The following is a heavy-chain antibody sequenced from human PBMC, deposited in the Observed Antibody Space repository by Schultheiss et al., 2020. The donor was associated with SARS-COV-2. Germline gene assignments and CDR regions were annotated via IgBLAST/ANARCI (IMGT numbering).Heavy chain of an antibody. D-gene: IGHD3-3*02. J-gene: IGHJ3*02. CDR2: IFSNDEK. CDR3: AHRLSGSLAFDI. CDR1: GFSLSSPRLG. Sequence: SGPTLVKPTETLTLTCTVSGFSLSSPRLGVSWIRQPPGKALEWLAHIFSNDEKYYSTSLKSRLTISKDTSKSQVVLTMTNMDPVDTATYYCAHRLSGSLAFDIWGQGTMVTVSS. V-gene: IGHV2-26*01.